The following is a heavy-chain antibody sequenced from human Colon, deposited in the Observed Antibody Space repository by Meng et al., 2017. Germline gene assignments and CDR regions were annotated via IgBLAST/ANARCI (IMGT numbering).Heavy chain of an antibody. CDR3: ASSDYYRSDY. CDR1: GGSISRSDW. V-gene: IGHV4-4*02. J-gene: IGHJ4*02. CDR2: TSHSGST. Sequence: QVQRQESGPGLVKPSETLSLTCAVSGGSISRSDWWSWVGQPPGKGLEWIGETSHSGSTNYSPSLKSRVTISLDKSKNQLSLKLNSVTAADTAVYYCASSDYYRSDYWGQGTLVTVSS. D-gene: IGHD3-22*01.